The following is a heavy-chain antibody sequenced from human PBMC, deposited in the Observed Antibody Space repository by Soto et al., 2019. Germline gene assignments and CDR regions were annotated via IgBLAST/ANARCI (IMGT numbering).Heavy chain of an antibody. V-gene: IGHV3-7*01. D-gene: IGHD2-2*01. CDR2: IKQDGSEK. CDR1: GFTFSSYW. Sequence: GGSLRLSCAASGFTFSSYWMSWVRQAPGKGLEWVANIKQDGSEKYYVDSVKGRFTISRDNAKNSLYLQMNSLRAEDTAVYYCARDTPGDIVVVPAALAHDAFDIWGQGTMVTVSS. CDR3: ARDTPGDIVVVPAALAHDAFDI. J-gene: IGHJ3*02.